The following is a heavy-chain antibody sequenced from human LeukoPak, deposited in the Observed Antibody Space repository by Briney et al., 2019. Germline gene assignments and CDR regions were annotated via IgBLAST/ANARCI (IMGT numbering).Heavy chain of an antibody. Sequence: SETLSLTCAVSGGSISSSNYYWAWIRQPPGKGLEWIATIYYSGSTYYNPSLKSRVTISVDTSKNQFSLKLSSVTAADTAVYNCARQLSRSLWAFDIWGQGTMVTVSS. CDR3: ARQLSRSLWAFDI. CDR2: IYYSGST. D-gene: IGHD2-15*01. CDR1: GGSISSSNYY. V-gene: IGHV4-39*01. J-gene: IGHJ3*02.